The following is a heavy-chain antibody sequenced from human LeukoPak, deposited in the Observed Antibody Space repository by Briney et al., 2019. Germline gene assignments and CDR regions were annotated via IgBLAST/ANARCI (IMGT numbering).Heavy chain of an antibody. J-gene: IGHJ5*02. CDR1: GYTFSSYG. D-gene: IGHD1-26*01. V-gene: IGHV1-18*01. CDR2: INTYNGNT. Sequence: ASVKVSCKASGYTFSSYGITWVRQAPGQGLEWMGWINTYNGNTNYAQNLQGRVTMTTDTSTSTAYMELRSLRSDDTAVYYCATVEGAQGDNWFDPWGQGTRVTVSS. CDR3: ATVEGAQGDNWFDP.